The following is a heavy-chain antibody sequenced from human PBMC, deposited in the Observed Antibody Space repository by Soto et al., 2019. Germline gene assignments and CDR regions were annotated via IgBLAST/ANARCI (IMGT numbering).Heavy chain of an antibody. CDR1: SFTFIAFY. J-gene: IGHJ4*02. V-gene: IGHV1-2*02. Sequence: QVELVQSGTEVKKPGASVTVSCAASSFTFIAFYIPWLRQAPGQGLEWMGWIHAKNGGTRYAEKFQDRVKSTRDRSVRAAYLELQRLRADDTAVEYCARRHCTDGICYTEVIPAWGQGTLGTGS. D-gene: IGHD2-8*01. CDR2: IHAKNGGT. CDR3: ARRHCTDGICYTEVIPA.